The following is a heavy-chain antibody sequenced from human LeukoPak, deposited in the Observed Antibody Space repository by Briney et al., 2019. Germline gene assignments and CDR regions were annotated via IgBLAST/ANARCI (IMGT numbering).Heavy chain of an antibody. J-gene: IGHJ4*02. V-gene: IGHV6-1*01. CDR3: AIGYSGSYRSLLHFDY. Sequence: SQTLSLTCAISGDSVSSNSAAWNWIRQSPSRGLEWLGRTYYRSKWYNDYAVSVKSRITINPDTSKNQFSLQLNSVTPEDTAVYYCAIGYSGSYRSLLHFDYWGQGTLVTVSS. CDR1: GDSVSSNSAA. D-gene: IGHD1-26*01. CDR2: TYYRSKWYN.